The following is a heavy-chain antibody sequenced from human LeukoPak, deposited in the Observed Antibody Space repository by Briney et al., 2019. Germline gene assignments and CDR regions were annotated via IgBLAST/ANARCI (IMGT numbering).Heavy chain of an antibody. CDR2: IYYSGST. V-gene: IGHV4-59*12. CDR3: ARLKLRWFKVGNNWFDP. J-gene: IGHJ5*02. D-gene: IGHD1-26*01. CDR1: GGSISSYY. Sequence: SETLSLTCTVSGGSISSYYWSWIRQPPGKGLEWIGYIYYSGSTNYNPSLKSRVTISVDRSKNQFSLKLSSVTAADTAVYYCARLKLRWFKVGNNWFDPWGQGTLVTVSS.